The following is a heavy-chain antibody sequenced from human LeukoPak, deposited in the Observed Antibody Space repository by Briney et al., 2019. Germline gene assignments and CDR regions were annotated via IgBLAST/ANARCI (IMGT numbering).Heavy chain of an antibody. CDR2: MNPNSGNT. CDR1: GYTFTSYD. V-gene: IGHV1-8*01. J-gene: IGHJ5*02. Sequence: GASVKVSCKASGYTFTSYDINWVRQATGQGLEWMGWMNPNSGNTGYAQKFQGRVTMTRSTSISTAYMELSSLRSEDTAVYYCARALGYCSSTSCYANWFDPWGQGTLVTVSS. CDR3: ARALGYCSSTSCYANWFDP. D-gene: IGHD2-2*01.